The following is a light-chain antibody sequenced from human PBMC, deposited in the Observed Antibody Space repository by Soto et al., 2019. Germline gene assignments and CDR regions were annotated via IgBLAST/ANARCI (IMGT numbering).Light chain of an antibody. V-gene: IGKV3-15*01. J-gene: IGKJ1*01. Sequence: EIVMTQSPATLSVSPGERANLSCRASQSVSSNLAWYQQKPGQAPSLLIYGASTRATGTPARFSGSGSGTDFTRTISSLEPEEFAVYYCQQLTDWPPQWTLGQGTKVDIK. CDR3: QQLTDWPPQWT. CDR2: GAS. CDR1: QSVSSN.